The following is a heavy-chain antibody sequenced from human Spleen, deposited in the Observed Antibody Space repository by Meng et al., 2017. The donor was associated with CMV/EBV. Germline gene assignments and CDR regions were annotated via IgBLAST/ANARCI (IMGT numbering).Heavy chain of an antibody. CDR1: GYTFTSYD. CDR2: MSPNSGST. CDR3: SRYNADAIDF. D-gene: IGHD1-14*01. Sequence: ASVKVSCKASGYTFTSYDINWVRQATGQWLEWMGWMSPNSGSTGFAQKFQGRVTMIGNTSISTAYMELSSLRSEDTAVYYCSRYNADAIDFWGQGTLVTVSS. V-gene: IGHV1-8*01. J-gene: IGHJ4*02.